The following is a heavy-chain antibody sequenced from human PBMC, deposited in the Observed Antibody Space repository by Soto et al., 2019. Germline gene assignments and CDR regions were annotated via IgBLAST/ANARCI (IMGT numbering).Heavy chain of an antibody. J-gene: IGHJ6*04. CDR2: ISYDGSNK. CDR3: AREGFLYGMDF. V-gene: IGHV3-30-3*01. Sequence: LRLSCAASGFTFSSYAMHWVRQAPGKGLEWVAVISYDGSNKYYADSVKGRFTISRDNSKNTLYLQMNSLRAEDTAVYYCAREGFLYGMDFCRKGPTVIVSS. CDR1: GFTFSSYA.